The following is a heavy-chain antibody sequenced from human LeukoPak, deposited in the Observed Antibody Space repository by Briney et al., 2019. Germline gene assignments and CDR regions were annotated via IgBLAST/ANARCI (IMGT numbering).Heavy chain of an antibody. V-gene: IGHV3-30*02. D-gene: IGHD3-16*01. J-gene: IGHJ3*01. CDR1: GFTFRTYG. CDR2: IRYDGSDK. CDR3: AKRADYYDSSRALYDAFDF. Sequence: PGGSLRLSCAASGFTFRTYGMHWVRQAPGKGLEWVTFIRYDGSDKYYADSVKGRFTISRDNSKNTLILQMNSLRVEDTAVYYCAKRADYYDSSRALYDAFDFWGRGTMVTVSS.